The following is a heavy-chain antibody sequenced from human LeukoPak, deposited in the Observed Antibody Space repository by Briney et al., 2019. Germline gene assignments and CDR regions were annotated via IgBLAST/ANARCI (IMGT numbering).Heavy chain of an antibody. CDR1: GFTFSSYW. CDR3: AKDIHDAFDI. CDR2: IKHEGSEK. V-gene: IGHV3-7*03. Sequence: GGSLRLSCAASGFTFSSYWMGWVRQAPGQGLEWVANIKHEGSEKYYVDSVKGRFTISRDNSKNTLYLQMNSLRAEDTAVYYCAKDIHDAFDIWGQGTMVTVSS. J-gene: IGHJ3*02.